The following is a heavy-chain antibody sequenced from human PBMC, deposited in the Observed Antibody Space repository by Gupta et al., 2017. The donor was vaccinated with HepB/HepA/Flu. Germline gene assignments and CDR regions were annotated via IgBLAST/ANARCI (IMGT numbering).Heavy chain of an antibody. J-gene: IGHJ6*03. V-gene: IGHV3-23*01. CDR1: GFSFSGNA. D-gene: IGHD3-3*01. CDR3: AKDLYFWGAMDG. Sequence: EVQLLESGGGLVQPGGSLRLSCTVSGFSFSGNAMSWVRQAPGRGLEWVSGIGSDLSAHYSDSVRGRFIISRDNSKNTMYLEMNSLRAEDTAIYYCAKDLYFWGAMDGWGKGTTVTISS. CDR2: IGSDLSA.